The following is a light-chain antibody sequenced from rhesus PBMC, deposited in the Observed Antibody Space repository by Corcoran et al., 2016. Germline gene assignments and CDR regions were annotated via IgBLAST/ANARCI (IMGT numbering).Light chain of an antibody. CDR1: QGISSW. J-gene: IGKJ2*01. Sequence: DIQMTQSPSSLSASVGDKVTITCRASQGISSWLAWYQQKPGKAPKPLNYKASRLQSGVPSRFSGSGSGTDFTPTISSLQPDDFATYYFLQYSSSPFSFGQGTKVEIK. CDR3: LQYSSSPFS. V-gene: IGKV1-22*01. CDR2: KAS.